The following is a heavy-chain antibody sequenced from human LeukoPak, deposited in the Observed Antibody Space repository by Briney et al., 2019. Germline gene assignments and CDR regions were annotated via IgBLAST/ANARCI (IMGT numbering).Heavy chain of an antibody. CDR1: GFTFSSYS. Sequence: GGSLRLSCAASGFTFSSYSMNWVRQAPGEGLEWVSSISSSSGYIYYADSVKGRFTISRDNAKNSLYLQMNSLRAEDTAVYYCAVYSSGWLKDFDYWGQGTLVTVSS. D-gene: IGHD6-19*01. CDR2: ISSSSGYI. CDR3: AVYSSGWLKDFDY. J-gene: IGHJ4*02. V-gene: IGHV3-21*01.